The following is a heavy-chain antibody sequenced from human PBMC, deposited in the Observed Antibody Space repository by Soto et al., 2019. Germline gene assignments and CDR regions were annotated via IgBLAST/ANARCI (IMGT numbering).Heavy chain of an antibody. D-gene: IGHD3-10*01. Sequence: ASVKVSCKASGYTFTSYYMHWVRQAPGQGLEWMGIINPSGGSTSYAQKFQGRVTMTRDTSTSTVYMELSSLRSEDTAVYYCATDISARRAHDAFDIWGQGTMVTVSS. V-gene: IGHV1-46*03. CDR2: INPSGGST. CDR1: GYTFTSYY. CDR3: ATDISARRAHDAFDI. J-gene: IGHJ3*02.